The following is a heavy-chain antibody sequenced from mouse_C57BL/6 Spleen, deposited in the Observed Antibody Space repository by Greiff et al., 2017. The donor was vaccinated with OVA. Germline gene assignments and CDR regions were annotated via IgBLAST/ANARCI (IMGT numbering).Heavy chain of an antibody. CDR1: GYTFTDYY. CDR3: ARKRYGSYYAMDY. CDR2: INPNNGGT. J-gene: IGHJ4*01. D-gene: IGHD1-1*01. V-gene: IGHV1-26*01. Sequence: EVQLQQSGPELVKPGASVKISCKASGYTFTDYYMNWVKQSHGQSLEWIGDINPNNGGTSYNQKFKGKATLTVDKSSSTAYMELRSLTSEDSAVYYCARKRYGSYYAMDYWGQGTSVTVSS.